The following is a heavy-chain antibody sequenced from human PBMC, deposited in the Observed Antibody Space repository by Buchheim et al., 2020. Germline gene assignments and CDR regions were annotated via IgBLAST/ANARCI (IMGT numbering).Heavy chain of an antibody. CDR2: SHYSEST. D-gene: IGHD6-25*01. V-gene: IGHV4-59*08. CDR1: GGSISTYF. J-gene: IGHJ4*02. CDR3: ARHSGAWPHYFDY. Sequence: QVQLQESGPGLVKPSETLSLTCFVSGGSISTYFWSWLRQPPGKGLEWIAFSHYSESTKYHLSLKNRVTMSVDRSRNQFSLKMTSVTAADTAVYYCARHSGAWPHYFDYWGQGAL.